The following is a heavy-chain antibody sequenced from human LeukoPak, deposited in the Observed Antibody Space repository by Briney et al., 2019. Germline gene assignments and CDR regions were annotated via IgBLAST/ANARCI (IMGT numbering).Heavy chain of an antibody. CDR1: GFTVSSNY. D-gene: IGHD2-15*01. J-gene: IGHJ3*02. Sequence: PGGSLRLSCAASGFTVSSNYMSWVRQAPGKGLEWVSVIYSGGSTYYADSVKGRFTISSHNSKNTLYLQMNRLRAEDTAVYYCARGRLGYCSGGSCYSDDAFDIWGQGTMVTVSS. CDR2: IYSGGST. CDR3: ARGRLGYCSGGSCYSDDAFDI. V-gene: IGHV3-53*04.